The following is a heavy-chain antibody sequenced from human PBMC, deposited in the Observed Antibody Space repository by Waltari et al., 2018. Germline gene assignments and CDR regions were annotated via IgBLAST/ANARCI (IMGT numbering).Heavy chain of an antibody. CDR2: IYPYNGNT. J-gene: IGHJ4*02. V-gene: IGHV1-18*01. CDR1: GYIFSNYG. Sequence: QLVQSGAEVKKPGASVKVSCKASGYIFSNYGITWVRKAPGQGLEWMGWIYPYNGNTKYEQNFQGRVTMTTDTSTTTAYMEIRSLRSDETAIYYCARDDVDSSNFGGFWGQGTLVTVSS. D-gene: IGHD6-13*01. CDR3: ARDDVDSSNFGGF.